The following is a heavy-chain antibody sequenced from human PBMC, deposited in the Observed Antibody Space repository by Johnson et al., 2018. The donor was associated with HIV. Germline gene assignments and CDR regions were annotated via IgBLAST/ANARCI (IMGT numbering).Heavy chain of an antibody. CDR1: GFTFSTYA. CDR2: ISSNGGST. CDR3: ARDLLSRAFDI. J-gene: IGHJ3*02. V-gene: IGHV3-64*04. Sequence: QVQLVESGGGLIQPGGSLRLSCAASGFTFSTYAMHWVRQAPGKGLEYVSAISSNGGSTYYADSVRGRFTISRDNSKNTVYLQMNSLRAEDTAVYYCARDLLSRAFDIWGQGTMVTVSS.